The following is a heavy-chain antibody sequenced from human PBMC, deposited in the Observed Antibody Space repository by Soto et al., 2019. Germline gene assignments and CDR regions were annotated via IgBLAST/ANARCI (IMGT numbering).Heavy chain of an antibody. CDR1: EITFSVYA. D-gene: IGHD3-9*01. CDR3: AKHSGPKLRFFDWIGIGAFNV. Sequence: GGSLRLSCDASEITFSVYAMAWVRQAPGKGLEWVSSISGSGDSTVYADSVKGRFTISRDNSEKILYLQMSSLRAGDSAVYYCAKHSGPKLRFFDWIGIGAFNVWGRGTVVT. V-gene: IGHV3-23*01. CDR2: ISGSGDST. J-gene: IGHJ3*01.